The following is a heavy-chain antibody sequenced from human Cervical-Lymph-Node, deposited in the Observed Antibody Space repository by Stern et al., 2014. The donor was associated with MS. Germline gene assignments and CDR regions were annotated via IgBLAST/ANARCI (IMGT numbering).Heavy chain of an antibody. Sequence: EVQLVESGGGLVKPGGSLRLSCAASGFTFRSYSMTWVRQAPGKGLEWVSSIDRSSSYIYYADSVKGRFTISRDNAKNSLYLEMNSLRADDSAVYYCARGYDYGDYGDLIYWGQGTLVTVSS. CDR1: GFTFRSYS. J-gene: IGHJ4*02. CDR2: IDRSSSYI. D-gene: IGHD4-17*01. CDR3: ARGYDYGDYGDLIY. V-gene: IGHV3-21*01.